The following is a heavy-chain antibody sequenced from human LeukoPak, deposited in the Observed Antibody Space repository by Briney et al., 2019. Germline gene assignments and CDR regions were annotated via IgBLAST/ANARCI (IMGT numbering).Heavy chain of an antibody. CDR1: GYTFTSYG. Sequence: ASVKVSCKASGYTFTSYGINWVRQAPGQGLEWMGWISAYNGNTNYAQELQGRVTMTTDTSATTAYMELRSLRSDDTAVYYCARPQEEDGYNYNWAFDYWGQGTLVTVSS. D-gene: IGHD5-24*01. V-gene: IGHV1-18*01. CDR3: ARPQEEDGYNYNWAFDY. CDR2: ISAYNGNT. J-gene: IGHJ4*02.